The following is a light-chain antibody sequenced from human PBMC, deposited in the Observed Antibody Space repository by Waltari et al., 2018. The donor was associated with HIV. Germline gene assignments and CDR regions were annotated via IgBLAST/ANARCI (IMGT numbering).Light chain of an antibody. CDR1: QGISSF. V-gene: IGKV1-9*01. J-gene: IGKJ4*01. CDR3: QQLKSYPHT. Sequence: DIQSTQSPSFLSASVGDGLTITCRASQGISSFLASYQQKPGKAPNLLIFDASTLQVAVPSRFSGSGSGTEFTLTVDSLQPEDFATYYCQQLKSYPHTFGGGTRVEI. CDR2: DAS.